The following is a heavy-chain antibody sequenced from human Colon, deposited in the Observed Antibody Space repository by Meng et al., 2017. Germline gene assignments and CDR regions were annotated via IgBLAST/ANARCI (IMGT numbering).Heavy chain of an antibody. J-gene: IGHJ4*02. CDR2: IKPGGDEK. V-gene: IGHV3-7*01. CDR3: LARSTDY. CDR1: GFTFRNIY. Sequence: GESLKISCAASGFTFRNIYMTWVRQAPGKGLEWVANIKPGGDEKHYVDSVRGRFTISRDNAENLLFLQMNSLRVEDTAVYYCLARSTDYWGQRILVTVSS.